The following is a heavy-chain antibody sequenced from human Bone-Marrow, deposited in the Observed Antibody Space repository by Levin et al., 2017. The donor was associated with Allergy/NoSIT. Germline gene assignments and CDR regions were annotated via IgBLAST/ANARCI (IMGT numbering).Heavy chain of an antibody. CDR1: GGTFSSYA. J-gene: IGHJ3*02. V-gene: IGHV1-69*06. D-gene: IGHD2-15*01. CDR3: ARKGASVAASFAFDI. CDR2: IIPIFGTA. Sequence: SVKVSCKASGGTFSSYAISWVRQAPGQGLEWMGGIIPIFGTANYAQKFQGGVTITADKSTSTAYMELSSLRSEDTAVYYCARKGASVAASFAFDIWGQGTMVTVSS.